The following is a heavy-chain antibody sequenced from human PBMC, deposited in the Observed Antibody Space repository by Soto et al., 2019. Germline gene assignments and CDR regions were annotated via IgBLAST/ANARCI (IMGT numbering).Heavy chain of an antibody. CDR1: GGSISSGGYS. D-gene: IGHD2-15*01. J-gene: IGHJ4*02. CDR2: IYHSGST. V-gene: IGHV4-30-2*01. Sequence: SETLSLTCAVSGGSISSGGYSWSWIRQPPGKGLEWIGYIYHSGSTYYNPSLKSRVTISVDRSKNQFSLKLSSVTAADTAVYYCARAGYCSGGSCYPLDFDYWGQGTLVTVSS. CDR3: ARAGYCSGGSCYPLDFDY.